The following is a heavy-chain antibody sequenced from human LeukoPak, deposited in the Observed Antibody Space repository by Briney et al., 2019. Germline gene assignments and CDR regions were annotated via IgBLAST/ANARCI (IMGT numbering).Heavy chain of an antibody. J-gene: IGHJ4*02. CDR2: INPNSGGT. D-gene: IGHD3-10*01. CDR1: GYTFTGYY. Sequence: ASVTVSCKASGYTFTGYYMHWVRQAPGQGLEWMGWINPNSGGTNYAQKFQGRVTMTRDTSISTAYMELSRLRSDDTAVYYCARDLMVRGVPFDYWGQGTLVTVSS. V-gene: IGHV1-2*02. CDR3: ARDLMVRGVPFDY.